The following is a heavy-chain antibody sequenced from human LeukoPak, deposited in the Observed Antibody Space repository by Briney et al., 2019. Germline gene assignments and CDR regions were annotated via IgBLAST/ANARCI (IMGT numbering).Heavy chain of an antibody. CDR1: GFTVSSNY. CDR3: ARGTDMTPISGYYSFVY. V-gene: IGHV3-53*04. CDR2: IYSGGST. J-gene: IGHJ4*02. D-gene: IGHD5-12*01. Sequence: GGSLRLSCAASGFTVSSNYMSWVRQAPGKGLEWVSVIYSGGSTHYADSVKGRFTISRHNSKNTLYLQMNSLRAEDTAVYYCARGTDMTPISGYYSFVYWGQGTLVSVSS.